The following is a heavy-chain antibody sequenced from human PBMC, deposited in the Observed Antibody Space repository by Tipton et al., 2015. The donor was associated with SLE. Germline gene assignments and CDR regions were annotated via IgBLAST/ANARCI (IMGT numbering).Heavy chain of an antibody. Sequence: TLSLTCTVSGGSISSSSYYWGWIRQPPGKGLEWIGSIYYSGSTYYNPSLKSRVTISVDTSKNQFSLKLSSVTAADTAVYYCARDNFWNRGYYFGGDEDYYYYYMDVWGKGTTVTVSS. CDR2: IYYSGST. V-gene: IGHV4-39*07. J-gene: IGHJ6*03. CDR1: GGSISSSSYY. D-gene: IGHD3-3*01. CDR3: ARDNFWNRGYYFGGDEDYYYYYMDV.